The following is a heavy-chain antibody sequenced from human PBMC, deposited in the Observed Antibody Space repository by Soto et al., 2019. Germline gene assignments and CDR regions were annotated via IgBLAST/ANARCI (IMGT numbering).Heavy chain of an antibody. CDR1: GYTCIKNA. CDR2: IGAGDGAT. Sequence: ASVKVSCKTSGYTCIKNAVHWVRQAPGQRLEWMGWIGAGDGATKYSQKFQGRVTFSSDISETTVYMEVNGLRSEDTAVYYCARGNSDGWYHDYWGQGTLFTVSS. J-gene: IGHJ4*02. CDR3: ARGNSDGWYHDY. V-gene: IGHV1-3*01. D-gene: IGHD6-19*01.